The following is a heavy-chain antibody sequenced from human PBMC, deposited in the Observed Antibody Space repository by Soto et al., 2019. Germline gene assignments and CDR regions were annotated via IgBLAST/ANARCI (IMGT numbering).Heavy chain of an antibody. Sequence: QVQLVESGGGVVQPGRSLRLSCAASGFTFSSYGMHWVRQAPGKGLEWVAVISYDGSNKYYADSVKGRFTISRDNSKNPLYLQMNSLRAEDTAVYYCAKDPPRADYYFVYWGEGTLVTVSS. V-gene: IGHV3-30*18. CDR2: ISYDGSNK. J-gene: IGHJ4*02. D-gene: IGHD2-21*02. CDR3: AKDPPRADYYFVY. CDR1: GFTFSSYG.